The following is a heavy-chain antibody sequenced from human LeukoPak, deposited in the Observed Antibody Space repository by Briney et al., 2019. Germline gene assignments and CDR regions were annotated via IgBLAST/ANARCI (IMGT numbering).Heavy chain of an antibody. CDR2: IYSGGST. J-gene: IGHJ3*02. CDR1: GFTVNSNY. Sequence: GGSLRLSCAASGFTVNSNYMSWVRQAPGKGLEWVSVIYSGGSTFYADSVKGRFTISRDNSNNTLSLQMHSLRAEDTAVYFCAGRRDGYNWAFDIWGQGTMVTVS. V-gene: IGHV3-53*01. D-gene: IGHD5-24*01. CDR3: AGRRDGYNWAFDI.